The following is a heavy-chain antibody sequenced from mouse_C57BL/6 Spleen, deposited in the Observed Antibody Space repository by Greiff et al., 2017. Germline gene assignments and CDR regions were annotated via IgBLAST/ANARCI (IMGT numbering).Heavy chain of an antibody. V-gene: IGHV2-5*01. J-gene: IGHJ1*03. CDR1: GFSLPSYG. D-gene: IGHD1-1*01. Sequence: VMLVESGPGLVQPSQSLSITCTVSGFSLPSYGVHWVRQSPGKGLEWLGVIWRGGSTDYNAAFLSRLSITKDNSTSQVFFKMNSLQADDTAIYYCARSYCYGSSPHWYFDVWGTGTTVTVSS. CDR2: IWRGGST. CDR3: ARSYCYGSSPHWYFDV.